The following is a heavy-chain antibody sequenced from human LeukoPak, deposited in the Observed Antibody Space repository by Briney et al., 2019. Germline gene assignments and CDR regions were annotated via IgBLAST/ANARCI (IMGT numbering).Heavy chain of an antibody. Sequence: GASVKVSCKASGGTFSSYAISWVRQAPGQGLEWMGGIIPIFGTANYAQKFQGRVAITTDESTSTAYMELSSLRSEDTAVYYCARGGKAVAGTGSNWFDPWGQGTLVTVSS. V-gene: IGHV1-69*05. J-gene: IGHJ5*02. CDR3: ARGGKAVAGTGSNWFDP. D-gene: IGHD6-19*01. CDR2: IIPIFGTA. CDR1: GGTFSSYA.